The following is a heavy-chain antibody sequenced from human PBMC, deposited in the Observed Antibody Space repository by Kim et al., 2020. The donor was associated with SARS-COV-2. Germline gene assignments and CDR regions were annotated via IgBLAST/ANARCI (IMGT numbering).Heavy chain of an antibody. CDR3: AGGRAFPYYWYSDL. Sequence: SETLSLTCTVSGGSFSSYYWSWIRQPLGKGLEWIGEINHGGTTNYSPSLKSRITISGDTSKNQFSLTLTSAAAADTAVYFCAGGRAFPYYWYSDLWGRGT. CDR1: GGSFSSYY. CDR2: INHGGTT. J-gene: IGHJ2*01. V-gene: IGHV4-34*01.